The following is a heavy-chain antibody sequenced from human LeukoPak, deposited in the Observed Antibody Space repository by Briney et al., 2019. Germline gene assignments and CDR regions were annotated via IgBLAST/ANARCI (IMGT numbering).Heavy chain of an antibody. CDR2: ISYDGSNK. J-gene: IGHJ4*02. V-gene: IGHV3-30*18. CDR3: AKRQDYYGSGSYYNLLAY. Sequence: PGRSLRLSCAASGFTFSSYGMHWVRQAPGKGLEWVAVISYDGSNKYYADSVKGRFTISRDNSKNTLYLQMNSLRAEDTAVYYCAKRQDYYGSGSYYNLLAYWGQGTLVTVSS. D-gene: IGHD3-10*01. CDR1: GFTFSSYG.